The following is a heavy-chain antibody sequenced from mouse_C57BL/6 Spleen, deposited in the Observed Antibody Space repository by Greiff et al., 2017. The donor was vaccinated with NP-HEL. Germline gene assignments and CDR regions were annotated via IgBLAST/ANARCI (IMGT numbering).Heavy chain of an antibody. CDR1: GFTFSSFA. V-gene: IGHV5-4*01. Sequence: DVKLVDSGGGLVKPGGSLKLSCAASGFTFSSFAMSWVRQTPEKRLEWVATISDGGGYTTFPDHVKGRFTNSRDNAKNNLYLHMSQLKSEDTAMYYCARDDWALDDWGKGTTLTVAS. CDR3: ARDDWALDD. D-gene: IGHD4-1*01. CDR2: ISDGGGYT. J-gene: IGHJ2*01.